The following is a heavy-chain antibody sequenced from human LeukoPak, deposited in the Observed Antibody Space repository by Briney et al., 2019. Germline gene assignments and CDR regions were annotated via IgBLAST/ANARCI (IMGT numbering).Heavy chain of an antibody. D-gene: IGHD3-22*01. CDR1: GFSFNNFG. CDR3: AKSSYYDSSGFYREYYFDY. J-gene: IGHJ4*02. CDR2: ISGTGGST. V-gene: IGHV3-23*01. Sequence: GGTLRLSCVASGFSFNNFGMSWVRQAPGKGLEWVSSISGTGGSTHYADSVKGRFTISRDNSKNTLYLQMNSLRAGDTAVYYCAKSSYYDSSGFYREYYFDYWGQGTLVPVSS.